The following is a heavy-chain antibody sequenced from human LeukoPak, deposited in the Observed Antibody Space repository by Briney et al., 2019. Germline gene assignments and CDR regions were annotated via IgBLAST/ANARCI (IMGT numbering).Heavy chain of an antibody. V-gene: IGHV4-4*07. CDR2: IYSSGNT. Sequence: PSETLSLTCTVSGGSMRSYFWSWIRQLAGKGLEWIGRIYSSGNTNYNPSLKSRVTMSVDTSKNQFSLKLTSVTAADTAFYYCAREGPYSGRWYYFDYWGQGIPVTVSS. CDR1: GGSMRSYF. D-gene: IGHD6-13*01. CDR3: AREGPYSGRWYYFDY. J-gene: IGHJ4*02.